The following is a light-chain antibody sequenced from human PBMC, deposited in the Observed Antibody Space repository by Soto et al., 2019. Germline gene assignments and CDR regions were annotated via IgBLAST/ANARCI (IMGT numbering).Light chain of an antibody. V-gene: IGKV3-20*01. CDR3: QQYGVSPRT. Sequence: EIVLTQSPDTLSLSPGERATLSFMSSQSVSSSYLAWYQQRPGQAPRLLIYGASSRATGIPDRFSGSGSGTDFSLTISRLEPEDFAVYYCQQYGVSPRTFGQGTKVDI. CDR2: GAS. CDR1: QSVSSSY. J-gene: IGKJ1*01.